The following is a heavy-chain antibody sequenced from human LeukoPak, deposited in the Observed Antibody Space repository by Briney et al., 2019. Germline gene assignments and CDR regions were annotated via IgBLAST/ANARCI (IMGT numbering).Heavy chain of an antibody. J-gene: IGHJ6*03. CDR2: IYPGDSDT. V-gene: IGHV5-51*01. CDR3: ARHQNEAYYMDV. CDR1: GYRFTTHW. Sequence: GESLKISCKGSGYRFTTHWIGWVRQMPGKGLEWMGIIYPGDSDTRYSPSFQGQVTISADKSISTAYLQWSSLKASDTAMYYCARHQNEAYYMDVWGKGTTVTISS. D-gene: IGHD2/OR15-2a*01.